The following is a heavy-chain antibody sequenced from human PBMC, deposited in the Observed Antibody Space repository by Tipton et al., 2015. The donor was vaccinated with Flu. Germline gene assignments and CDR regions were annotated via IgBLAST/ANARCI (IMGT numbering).Heavy chain of an antibody. CDR2: IKQDGSEK. D-gene: IGHD6-13*01. V-gene: IGHV3-7*01. Sequence: GSLRLSCAASGFTFSSYWMSWVRQAPGKGLEWVANIKQDGSEKYYVDSVKGRFTISRDNAKNSLYLQMNSLRAEDTAVYYCARSGSWYDVEYYFDYWGQGTLVTVSS. J-gene: IGHJ4*02. CDR1: GFTFSSYW. CDR3: ARSGSWYDVEYYFDY.